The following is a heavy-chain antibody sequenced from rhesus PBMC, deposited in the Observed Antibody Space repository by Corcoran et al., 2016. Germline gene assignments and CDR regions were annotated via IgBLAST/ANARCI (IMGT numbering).Heavy chain of an antibody. CDR2: IPGSGGST. J-gene: IGHJ4*01. Sequence: QLQLQESGPGLVKPSETLSLTCVVSGGSISSNYWSWIRQPPGKGLEWIGRIPGSGGSTDYNPSLKIRVTISTDTSKNQFSLKLSSVTAADTAVYYCARDQGGYSYGYFDCWGQGVLVTVSS. CDR3: ARDQGGYSYGYFDC. D-gene: IGHD5-36*01. V-gene: IGHV4-173*01. CDR1: GGSISSNY.